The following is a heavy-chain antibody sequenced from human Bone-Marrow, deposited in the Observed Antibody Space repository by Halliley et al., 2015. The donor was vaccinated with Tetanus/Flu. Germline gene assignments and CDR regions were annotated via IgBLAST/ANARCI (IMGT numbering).Heavy chain of an antibody. CDR2: ITSSGDLT. CDR1: GFTFSNYA. V-gene: IGHV3-64*01. D-gene: IGHD1-26*01. CDR3: ARPSSGCPGLGTNFYCYGMDV. Sequence: SGFTFSNYAMHWVRQTPGKGLEYVSMITSSGDLTYYANSVKGRFTISRDNSKSMLYLHMGSLRTEDMGVYYCARPSSGCPGLGTNFYCYGMDVWGQGTTVTVSS. J-gene: IGHJ6*02.